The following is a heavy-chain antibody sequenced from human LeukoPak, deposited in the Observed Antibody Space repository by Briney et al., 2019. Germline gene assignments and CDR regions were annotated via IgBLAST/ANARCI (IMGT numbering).Heavy chain of an antibody. CDR3: SKHCFLAY. D-gene: IGHD2-21*01. CDR1: GFTFASDS. J-gene: IGHJ4*02. V-gene: IGHV3-23*01. Sequence: GGSLRLSCAASGFTFASDSTTWVRQAPEKGLERVSNISGSGVSTFYADSVKGGYTISTDNSKNTLYLHMNSLVAEDTAVYICSKHCFLAYWGQGTLVIVSS. CDR2: ISGSGVST.